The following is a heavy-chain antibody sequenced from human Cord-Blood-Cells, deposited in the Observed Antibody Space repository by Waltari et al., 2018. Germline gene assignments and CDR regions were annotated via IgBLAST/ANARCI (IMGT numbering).Heavy chain of an antibody. D-gene: IGHD6-13*01. CDR1: GGSISSSHC. Sequence: QVQLQESGPGLVKPSGTLSLTCAVSGGSISSSHCCSWVRQPPGQELEWIGVIYHSGSTNYNPSLKSRVTISVDKSKNQFSLKLSSVTAADTAVYYCARVQLVRYYYYGMDVWGQGTTVTVSS. CDR3: ARVQLVRYYYYGMDV. CDR2: IYHSGST. J-gene: IGHJ6*02. V-gene: IGHV4-4*02.